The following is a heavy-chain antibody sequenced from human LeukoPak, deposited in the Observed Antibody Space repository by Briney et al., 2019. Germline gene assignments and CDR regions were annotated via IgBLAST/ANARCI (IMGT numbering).Heavy chain of an antibody. CDR3: ATAGGDGSRMGFDP. D-gene: IGHD2-15*01. CDR1: GFTFSRYW. V-gene: IGHV3-74*01. CDR2: ISADGSVT. Sequence: GGSLRLSCADSGFTFSRYWMHWVRQTPGKGLVWVSCISADGSVTRYADSVKGRFTISRDNTKSTLYLQMQSLRGEDTAVYYCATAGGDGSRMGFDPWGQGTLVTVSS. J-gene: IGHJ5*02.